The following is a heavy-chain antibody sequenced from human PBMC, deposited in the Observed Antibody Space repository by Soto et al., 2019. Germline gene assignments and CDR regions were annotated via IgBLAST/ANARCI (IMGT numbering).Heavy chain of an antibody. Sequence: PGGSLRLSCAASGFTFDTFAMIWVRQAPGEGLEWVSRSSVSEDGTYYADSVKGRFTISRDNSKSTLYLQMNSLRAEDTAVYYCARDGGVGGSYYLDYWGQGTSVTVSS. V-gene: IGHV3-23*01. J-gene: IGHJ4*02. CDR1: GFTFDTFA. CDR3: ARDGGVGGSYYLDY. CDR2: SSVSEDGT. D-gene: IGHD1-26*01.